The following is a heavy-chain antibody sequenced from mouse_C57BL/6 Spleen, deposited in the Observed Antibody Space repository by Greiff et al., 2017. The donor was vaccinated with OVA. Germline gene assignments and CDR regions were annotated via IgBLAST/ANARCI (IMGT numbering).Heavy chain of an antibody. CDR2: IYPGDGDT. J-gene: IGHJ2*01. CDR1: GYAFRSSW. V-gene: IGHV1-82*01. CDR3: ARDGYFDY. Sequence: QVQLQQSGPELVKPGASVKISCTASGYAFRSSWMNWVKQRPGKGLEWIGRIYPGDGDTNYNGKFKGKATLTADKSSSTAYMQLSSLTSEDSAVYVCARDGYFDYWGQGTTLTVSS. D-gene: IGHD2-3*01.